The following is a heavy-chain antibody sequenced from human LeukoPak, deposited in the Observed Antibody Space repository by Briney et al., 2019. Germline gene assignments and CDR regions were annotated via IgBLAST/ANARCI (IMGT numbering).Heavy chain of an antibody. CDR2: ISGSGGSI. J-gene: IGHJ6*04. CDR1: GFTFSSHW. Sequence: GGSLRLSCAASGFTFSSHWMSWVRQAPGKGLEWVSAISGSGGSIYYADSVKGRFTISRDNAKNSLYLQMNSLRAEDTAVYYCAELGITMIGGVWGKGTTVTISS. CDR3: AELGITMIGGV. V-gene: IGHV3-48*03. D-gene: IGHD3-10*02.